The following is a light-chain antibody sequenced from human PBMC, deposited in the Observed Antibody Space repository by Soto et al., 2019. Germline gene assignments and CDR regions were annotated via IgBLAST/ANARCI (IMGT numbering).Light chain of an antibody. CDR2: DAS. J-gene: IGKJ1*01. V-gene: IGKV1-5*01. CDR1: ENIKNW. CDR3: QQYNSYSWT. Sequence: DIQMTQSPSTLSASVGDRVTITCRASENIKNWLAWYQQTAGKAPKVLISDASRLEAGVPSRFSGSGSGTDFTLTITSLQTDDFGTYYCQQYNSYSWTFGQGTKVDIK.